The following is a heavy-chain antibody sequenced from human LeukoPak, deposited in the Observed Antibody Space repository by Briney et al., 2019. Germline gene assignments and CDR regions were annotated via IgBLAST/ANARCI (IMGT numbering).Heavy chain of an antibody. CDR1: GYTFTSYG. V-gene: IGHV1-18*01. D-gene: IGHD1-1*01. J-gene: IGHJ5*02. CDR3: ARDDRSNTWSWFDP. Sequence: GASVKVSCKASGYTFTSYGISWVRQAPGQGLEGMGWISAYNGNTQYAQKLQGRVTMTTDTSTSTAYMELRSLRSDDTAVYYCARDDRSNTWSWFDPWGQGTVVTVSS. CDR2: ISAYNGNT.